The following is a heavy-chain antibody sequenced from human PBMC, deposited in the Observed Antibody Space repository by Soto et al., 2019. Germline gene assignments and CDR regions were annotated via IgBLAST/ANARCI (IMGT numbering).Heavy chain of an antibody. Sequence: GGSLRLSCAASGFTFSDYYMSWIRQAPGKGLERVSYISSSGSTIYYADSVKGRFTISRDNAKNSLYLQMNSLRAEDTAVYYCARAPVRKYYFDYWGQGTLVTVSS. V-gene: IGHV3-11*01. CDR3: ARAPVRKYYFDY. CDR2: ISSSGSTI. CDR1: GFTFSDYY. J-gene: IGHJ4*02.